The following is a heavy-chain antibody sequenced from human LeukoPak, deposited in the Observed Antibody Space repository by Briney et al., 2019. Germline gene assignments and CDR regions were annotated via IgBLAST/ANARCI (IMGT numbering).Heavy chain of an antibody. CDR2: IRGNGAST. V-gene: IGHV3-23*01. J-gene: IGHJ4*02. CDR1: GFTFSDYA. Sequence: GGSLRLSCAASGFTFSDYAMSWFRPAPGKGLEWVSAIRGNGASTYFADSVKGRFTISRDNSKNALYLQMSSLRAEDTALYYCVKLSQSYYDSRSDYWGQGTLVTVSS. CDR3: VKLSQSYYDSRSDY. D-gene: IGHD3-22*01.